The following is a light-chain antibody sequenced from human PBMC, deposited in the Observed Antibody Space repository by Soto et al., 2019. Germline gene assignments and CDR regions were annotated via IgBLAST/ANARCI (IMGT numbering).Light chain of an antibody. CDR2: HDT. V-gene: IGLV1-40*01. CDR3: QSYDSSLSGSV. CDR1: SSNIGAGSD. J-gene: IGLJ2*01. Sequence: QSVLTQPPSVSGAPGQRVTISCTGSSSNIGAGSDVHWYQQFPGTAPKVIIYHDTHRPPGVPDRFSGSKSGTSASLAITGLQAEDEADYYCQSYDSSLSGSVFGGGTKLTVL.